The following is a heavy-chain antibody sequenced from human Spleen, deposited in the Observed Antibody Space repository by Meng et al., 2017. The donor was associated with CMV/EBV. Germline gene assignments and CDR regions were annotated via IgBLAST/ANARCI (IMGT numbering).Heavy chain of an antibody. Sequence: GSLRLSCNVAGGSISSYYWSWIRQAPGKGLEWIGYIHYSGHTNYNPSLKSRVTISVDASKNQFSLKLSSVTAADTAVYYCARDRAGAYYYYGMDVWGQGTTVTVSS. D-gene: IGHD1-26*01. CDR1: GGSISSYY. V-gene: IGHV4-59*01. J-gene: IGHJ6*02. CDR2: IHYSGHT. CDR3: ARDRAGAYYYYGMDV.